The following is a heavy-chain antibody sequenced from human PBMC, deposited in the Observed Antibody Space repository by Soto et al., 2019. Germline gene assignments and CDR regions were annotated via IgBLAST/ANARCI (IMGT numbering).Heavy chain of an antibody. D-gene: IGHD3-10*01. CDR1: GGSFSGYY. CDR2: INHSGST. Sequence: PSETLSLTCAVYGGSFSGYYWSWIRQPPGKGLEWIGEINHSGSTNYNPSLKSRVTISVDTSKSQFSLKLSSVTAADTAVYYCARGPLYYYGSGSYYNKWGQGPMIT. V-gene: IGHV4-34*01. J-gene: IGHJ4*02. CDR3: ARGPLYYYGSGSYYNK.